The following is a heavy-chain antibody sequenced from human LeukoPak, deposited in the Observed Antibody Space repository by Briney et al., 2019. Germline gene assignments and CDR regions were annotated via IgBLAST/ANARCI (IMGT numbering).Heavy chain of an antibody. CDR1: GGSISGHY. CDR2: VYYSGET. V-gene: IGHV4-59*11. Sequence: SETLSITCTVSGGSISGHYWSWIRQPPAKGLEWVGYVYYSGETNYNPSLKSRVTISVDTSKNQFSLKLTSVTAADTAVYYCARLQGDSTAIFDYWGQGILVSVSS. CDR3: ARLQGDSTAIFDY. D-gene: IGHD2-21*01. J-gene: IGHJ4*02.